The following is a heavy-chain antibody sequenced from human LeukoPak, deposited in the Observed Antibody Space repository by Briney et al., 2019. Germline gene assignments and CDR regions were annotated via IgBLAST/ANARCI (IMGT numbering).Heavy chain of an antibody. CDR3: AKVDCSSTSCYYYYYGMDV. Sequence: GGSLRLSCAASGFTFSSYGMHWVRQAPGKGLEWVAVISYDGSNKYYADSVKGRFTISRDNSKSTLYLQMNSLRAEDTAVYYCAKVDCSSTSCYYYYYGMDVWGQGTTVTVSS. J-gene: IGHJ6*02. CDR2: ISYDGSNK. CDR1: GFTFSSYG. D-gene: IGHD2-2*01. V-gene: IGHV3-30*18.